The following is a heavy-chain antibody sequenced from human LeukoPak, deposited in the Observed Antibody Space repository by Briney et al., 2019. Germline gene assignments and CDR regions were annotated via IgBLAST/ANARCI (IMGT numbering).Heavy chain of an antibody. CDR1: GFTFSSYW. V-gene: IGHV3-7*01. CDR2: IKQDGSEK. CDR3: ARLTTPGYSSGWSSPFDY. D-gene: IGHD6-19*01. Sequence: GGSLRLSCAASGFTFSSYWMSWVRQAPGKGLEWVANIKQDGSEKYYVDSVKGRFTISRDNAKNSLYLQMNSLRAEDTAVYYCARLTTPGYSSGWSSPFDYWGQGTLVTVSS. J-gene: IGHJ4*02.